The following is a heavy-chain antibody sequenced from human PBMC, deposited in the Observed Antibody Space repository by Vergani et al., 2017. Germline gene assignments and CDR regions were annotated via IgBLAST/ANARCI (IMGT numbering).Heavy chain of an antibody. Sequence: EVQLVESGGGLVQPGWSLRLSCSASGFTFSSYAMHWVRQAPGKGLEYVSAISSNGGSTYYADSVNGRFTISRDNSKNTLYLQMSSLRAEDTAVYSCVKGVAVVPAAAGVYFDYWGQGTLVTVSS. CDR3: VKGVAVVPAAAGVYFDY. D-gene: IGHD2-2*01. J-gene: IGHJ4*02. CDR2: ISSNGGST. CDR1: GFTFSSYA. V-gene: IGHV3-64D*06.